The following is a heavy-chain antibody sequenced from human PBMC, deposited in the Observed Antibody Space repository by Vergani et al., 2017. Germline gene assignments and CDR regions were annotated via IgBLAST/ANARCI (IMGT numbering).Heavy chain of an antibody. CDR3: AKVGRSEVAGTFGAFDI. Sequence: AYLVQSGGGLVTPGGSLRLSCAASGFNFPTFTMNWVRQAPGRGLEWVSTLSASDRRTHYADSVKGRFTISRDNSKNTLFLHMNSLRPEDTAVYYCAKVGRSEVAGTFGAFDIWGQGTMVTVSS. CDR2: LSASDRRT. V-gene: IGHV3-23*04. J-gene: IGHJ3*02. D-gene: IGHD6-19*01. CDR1: GFNFPTFT.